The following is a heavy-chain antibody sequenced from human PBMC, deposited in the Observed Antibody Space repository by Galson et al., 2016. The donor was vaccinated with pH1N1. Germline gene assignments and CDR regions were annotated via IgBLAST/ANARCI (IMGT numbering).Heavy chain of an antibody. V-gene: IGHV4-31*03. J-gene: IGHJ4*02. CDR2: IYYSGLS. CDR3: AKGLNC. CDR1: GDSISRGGFY. Sequence: TLSLTCSVSGDSISRGGFYWTWIRHHPGKGLEWIGYIYYSGLSSYNPSLKSRLTIPVDKSKNQFSLRLTSLTVADTAVYFCAKGLNCWGQGALVTVSS.